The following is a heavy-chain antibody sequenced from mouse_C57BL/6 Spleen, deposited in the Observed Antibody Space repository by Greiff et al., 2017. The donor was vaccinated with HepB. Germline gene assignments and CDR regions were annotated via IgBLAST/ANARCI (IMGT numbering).Heavy chain of an antibody. CDR1: GYSITSGYY. CDR3: ARDGGYPYYAMDY. J-gene: IGHJ4*01. V-gene: IGHV3-6*01. CDR2: ISYDGSN. D-gene: IGHD1-1*02. Sequence: ESGPGLVKPSQSLSLTCSVTGYSITSGYYWNWIRQFPGNKLEWMGYISYDGSNNYNPSLKNRISITRDTSKNQFFLKLNSVTTEDTATYYCARDGGYPYYAMDYWGQGTSVTVSS.